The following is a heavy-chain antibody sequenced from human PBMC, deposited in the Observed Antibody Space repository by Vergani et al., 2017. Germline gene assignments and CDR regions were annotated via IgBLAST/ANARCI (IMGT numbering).Heavy chain of an antibody. CDR3: AKDVDGWLPYYNGMDV. D-gene: IGHD6-19*01. Sequence: EVQLLESGGGLIQPGGSLRLSCVASGFSFRSYAMNWVRQAPGQGPERVSAISGSGDSTYYADSMKGRFTISRDNSKNTLYLQMNGLRADDTAIYYCAKDVDGWLPYYNGMDVWGQGTTVTVSS. V-gene: IGHV3-23*01. J-gene: IGHJ6*02. CDR1: GFSFRSYA. CDR2: ISGSGDST.